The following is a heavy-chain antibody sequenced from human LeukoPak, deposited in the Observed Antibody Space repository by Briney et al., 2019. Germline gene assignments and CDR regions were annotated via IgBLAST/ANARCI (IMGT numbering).Heavy chain of an antibody. CDR2: ISDYNGNT. V-gene: IGHV1-18*01. CDR3: ARCTYHYDFWSGYYTHPENWFDP. J-gene: IGHJ5*02. Sequence: GASVKVSCKASGYTFTSYGICSVRQAPGQGLECIGWISDYNGNTNYAQKLQGRVTMTTDTSTSTAYMELRSLSSDDTAVYYCARCTYHYDFWSGYYTHPENWFDPWGQGTLVTVSS. CDR1: GYTFTSYG. D-gene: IGHD3-3*01.